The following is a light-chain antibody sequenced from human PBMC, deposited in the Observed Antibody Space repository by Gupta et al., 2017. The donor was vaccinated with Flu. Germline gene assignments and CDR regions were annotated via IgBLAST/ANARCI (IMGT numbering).Light chain of an antibody. CDR1: SLGSKN. Sequence: SYVLTQPHSVSVAPGQTARITCGGSSLGSKNVHWYQQRPGQAPAVVVYDDTDRPSGIPDRFSGSKSGNTASLTINRVEAGDEADYYCQVWDTSGNQYVFGSGTRVTVL. V-gene: IGLV3-21*02. CDR3: QVWDTSGNQYV. CDR2: DDT. J-gene: IGLJ1*01.